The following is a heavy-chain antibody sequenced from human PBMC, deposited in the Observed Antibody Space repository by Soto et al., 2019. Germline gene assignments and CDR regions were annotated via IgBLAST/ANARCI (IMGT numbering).Heavy chain of an antibody. CDR1: GLTFSNYA. CDR3: AKYQERELPRVIDF. CDR2: MGGGSSTT. V-gene: IGHV3-23*01. D-gene: IGHD1-7*01. Sequence: EVRLLESGGGLVKPGGSLRLSCATSGLTFSNYAMSWVRQAPGGGLGWVSSMGGGSSTTNYADSVRGRFTISRDRSKNTLYLQMSSLRAEDTALYYCAKYQERELPRVIDFWGQGTLVTVSS. J-gene: IGHJ4*02.